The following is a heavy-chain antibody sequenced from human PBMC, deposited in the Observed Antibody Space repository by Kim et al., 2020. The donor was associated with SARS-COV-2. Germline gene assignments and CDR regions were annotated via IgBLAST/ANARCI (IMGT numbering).Heavy chain of an antibody. CDR1: GGSISSYY. J-gene: IGHJ2*01. CDR2: IYHSGST. V-gene: IGHV4-59*08. Sequence: SETLSLTCTVSGGSISSYYWNWIRQPPGRGLEWIGYIYHSGSTNYNPSLKSRVTMSVDTSKNQVSLKLSSVTAADTAIYYCARRDGGSSWKYWYFDLWGRGTLSLSPQ. CDR3: ARRDGGSSWKYWYFDL. D-gene: IGHD6-13*01.